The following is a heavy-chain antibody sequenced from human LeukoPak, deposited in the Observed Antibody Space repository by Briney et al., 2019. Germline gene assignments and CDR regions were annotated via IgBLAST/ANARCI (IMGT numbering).Heavy chain of an antibody. V-gene: IGHV4-61*10. CDR1: GGSISSGSYY. J-gene: IGHJ5*02. Sequence: SETLSLTCTVSGGSISSGSYYWSWIRQPAGKGLEWIGYIYYSGSTNYNPSLKSRVTISVDTSKNQFSLKLSSVTAADTAVYYCARDVATIGGSNWFDPWGQGALVTVSS. D-gene: IGHD5-12*01. CDR2: IYYSGST. CDR3: ARDVATIGGSNWFDP.